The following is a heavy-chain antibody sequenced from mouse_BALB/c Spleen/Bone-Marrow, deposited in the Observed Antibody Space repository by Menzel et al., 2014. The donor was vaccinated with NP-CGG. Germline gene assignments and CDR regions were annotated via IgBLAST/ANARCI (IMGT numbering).Heavy chain of an antibody. D-gene: IGHD5-1*01. CDR2: IFTGGVSI. CDR3: GRRRVRQAMDY. Sequence: QVQLQQSGAALVKPGASVKQSCKTSGYTFTSYCIQWVKQRPGPGLEWIGEIFTGGVSIYYNEKFEGKAALTIDKASSTAYMNLSSLTSEDSGVYFWGRRRVRQAMDYWGQGTSVTVSS. CDR1: GYTFTSYC. V-gene: IGHV1S132*01. J-gene: IGHJ4*01.